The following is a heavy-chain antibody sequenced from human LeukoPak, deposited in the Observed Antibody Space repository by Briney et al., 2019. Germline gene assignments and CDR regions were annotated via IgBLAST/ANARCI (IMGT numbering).Heavy chain of an antibody. CDR3: ARGILRYFDWLLIKVGPDLDY. V-gene: IGHV3-21*01. D-gene: IGHD3-9*01. CDR1: GFTFSSYS. CDR2: ISSSSSYI. J-gene: IGHJ4*02. Sequence: GGSLRLSCAASGFTFSSYSMNWVRQAPGKGLEWVSSISSSSSYIYYADSVKGRFTISRDNAKNSLYLQMNSLRAEDTAVYCCARGILRYFDWLLIKVGPDLDYWGQGTLVTVSS.